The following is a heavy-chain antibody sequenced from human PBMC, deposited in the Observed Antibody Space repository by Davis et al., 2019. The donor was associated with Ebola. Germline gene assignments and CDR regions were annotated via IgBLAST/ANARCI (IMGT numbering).Heavy chain of an antibody. V-gene: IGHV5-51*01. CDR2: INPDDSKA. CDR3: ARADLAYCSGGSCFVENGGGYGMDV. D-gene: IGHD2-15*01. CDR1: GHTFSTAW. Sequence: GESLKISCRVSGHTFSTAWIGWVRQMPGKGLEWMGIINPDDSKATYSPSFRGQVTISADRSTTTAYLQWSRLQASDTATYYCARADLAYCSGGSCFVENGGGYGMDVWGQGTAVTVSS. J-gene: IGHJ6*02.